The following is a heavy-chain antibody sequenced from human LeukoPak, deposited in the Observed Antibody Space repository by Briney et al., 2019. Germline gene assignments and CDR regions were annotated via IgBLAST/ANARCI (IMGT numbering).Heavy chain of an antibody. D-gene: IGHD1-7*01. CDR1: GGSFSGYY. Sequence: SETLSLTCAVYGGSFSGYYWSWIRQPPGKGLEWIGEINHSGRNNYNPSLKSRVTISVDTSKNQFSPKLSSVTAADTAVYYCARATGTKVPPGYWGQGTLVTVSS. V-gene: IGHV4-34*01. J-gene: IGHJ4*02. CDR3: ARATGTKVPPGY. CDR2: INHSGRN.